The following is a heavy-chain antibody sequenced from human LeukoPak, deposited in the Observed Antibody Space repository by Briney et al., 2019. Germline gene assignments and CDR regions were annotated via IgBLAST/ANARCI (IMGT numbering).Heavy chain of an antibody. CDR3: AREAFLEWLPKYYFDY. D-gene: IGHD3-3*02. CDR2: VSAYNGNT. CDR1: GYTFTSYG. Sequence: GASVKVSCKASGYTFTSYGISWVRQAPGHGLEWMGWVSAYNGNTNYAQKLQGRVTMTTDTSTSTAYMELRSLRSDDTAVYYCAREAFLEWLPKYYFDYWGRGTLVTVSS. J-gene: IGHJ4*02. V-gene: IGHV1-18*01.